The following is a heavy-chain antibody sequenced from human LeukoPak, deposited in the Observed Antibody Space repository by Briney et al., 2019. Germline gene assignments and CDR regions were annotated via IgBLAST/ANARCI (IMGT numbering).Heavy chain of an antibody. V-gene: IGHV4-39*01. J-gene: IGHJ4*02. CDR1: GGSISSIIYY. Sequence: SETLSLTCTVSGGSISSIIYYWGWIRQPPGKGLEWIGSIYYSGSTYYNPSLKSRVTISVDTSKNQFSLKLSSVTAADTAAYYCARLSSGYAYYFDYWGQGTRVTVSS. CDR3: ARLSSGYAYYFDY. D-gene: IGHD3-22*01. CDR2: IYYSGST.